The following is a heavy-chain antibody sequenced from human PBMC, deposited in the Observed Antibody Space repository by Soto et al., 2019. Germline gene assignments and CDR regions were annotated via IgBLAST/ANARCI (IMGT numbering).Heavy chain of an antibody. Sequence: PGGSLRLSCAASGFTFSSYWMSWVRQAPGKGLEWVANIKQDGSEKYYVDSVKGRFTISRDNAKNSLYLQMNSLRAEDTAVYYCARDITYYDFWSGPEKTHYYYGMDVWGQGTTVTVSS. D-gene: IGHD3-3*01. CDR1: GFTFSSYW. J-gene: IGHJ6*02. CDR2: IKQDGSEK. V-gene: IGHV3-7*03. CDR3: ARDITYYDFWSGPEKTHYYYGMDV.